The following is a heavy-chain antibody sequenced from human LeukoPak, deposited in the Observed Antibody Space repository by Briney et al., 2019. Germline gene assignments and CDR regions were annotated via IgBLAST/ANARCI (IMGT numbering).Heavy chain of an antibody. CDR3: AKVLWGGYYYYYMDV. CDR2: IRYDGSNK. V-gene: IGHV3-30*02. J-gene: IGHJ6*03. CDR1: GFTFSSYG. Sequence: GGSLRLSXAASGFTFSSYGMHWVRQAPGKGLEWVAFIRYDGSNKYYADSVKGRFTISRDNSENTLYLQMNSLRAEDTAVYYCAKVLWGGYYYYYMDVWGKGTTVTVSS. D-gene: IGHD2/OR15-2a*01.